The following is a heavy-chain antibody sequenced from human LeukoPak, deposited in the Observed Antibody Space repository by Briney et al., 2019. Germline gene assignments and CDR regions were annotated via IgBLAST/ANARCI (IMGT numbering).Heavy chain of an antibody. Sequence: ASVKVSCKASGGTLSSYAINWVRQATGQGLEWMGWMNPNTGNTGYAQNFQGRVTMTRNTSISTAYMELSSLRSEDTAVYFCAREGRVVVAAKAWRYYFDYWGQGTLVTVSS. CDR3: AREGRVVVAAKAWRYYFDY. J-gene: IGHJ4*02. CDR1: GGTLSSYA. D-gene: IGHD2-15*01. V-gene: IGHV1-8*02. CDR2: MNPNTGNT.